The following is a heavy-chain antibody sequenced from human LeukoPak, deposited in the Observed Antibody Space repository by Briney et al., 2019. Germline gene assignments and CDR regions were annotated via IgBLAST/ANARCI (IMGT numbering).Heavy chain of an antibody. CDR3: ARTMVRGVNHYFDY. CDR1: GYIFTSYY. J-gene: IGHJ4*02. V-gene: IGHV1-46*01. CDR2: INPNGGST. Sequence: ASVKVSCKASGYIFTSYYLHWVRQAPGQGLEWMGVINPNGGSTSYAQKLQGRVTVTGDTSTSTVYMELSGLRSEDAAICYCARTMVRGVNHYFDYWGQGTLVTVSS. D-gene: IGHD3-10*01.